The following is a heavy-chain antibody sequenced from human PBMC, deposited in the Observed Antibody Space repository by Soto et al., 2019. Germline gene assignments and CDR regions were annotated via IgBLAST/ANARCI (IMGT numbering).Heavy chain of an antibody. Sequence: GGSLRLSCAASGFTFSSYWMSWVRQAPGKGLEWVANIKQDGSEKYYVDSVKGRFTVSRDNAKNSLYLQMNSLRAEDTAVYYCARDLMITFGGVIAWGQGTLVTVSS. CDR2: IKQDGSEK. V-gene: IGHV3-7*01. CDR1: GFTFSSYW. J-gene: IGHJ5*02. CDR3: ARDLMITFGGVIA. D-gene: IGHD3-16*02.